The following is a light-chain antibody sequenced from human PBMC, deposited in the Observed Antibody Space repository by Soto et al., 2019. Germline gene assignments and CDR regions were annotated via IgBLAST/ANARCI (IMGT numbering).Light chain of an antibody. J-gene: IGKJ4*01. V-gene: IGKV1-39*01. CDR3: QQSYSFPRT. Sequence: DIQMTQSPSSLSASVGDRVTITCRASQTISNFLNWYQMKPGKAPKLLIYAASTLQSGVPSRFSGSGSGTDFTLSIISLHPEDFATYYCQQSYSFPRTFGGATRMEIK. CDR2: AAS. CDR1: QTISNF.